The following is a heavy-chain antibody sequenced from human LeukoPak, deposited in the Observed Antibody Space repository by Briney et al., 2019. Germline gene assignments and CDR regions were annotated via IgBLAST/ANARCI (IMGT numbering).Heavy chain of an antibody. D-gene: IGHD6-19*01. CDR1: GFTFSSYG. CDR2: ISYDGSNK. J-gene: IGHJ4*02. V-gene: IGHV3-30*18. Sequence: GGSLRLSCAASGFTFSSYGMHWVRQAPGKGLEWVAVISYDGSNKYYADSVKGRFTISRDNSKNTLYLQMNSLRAEDTAVYYCAKVRGRGTYSSGWYLGYWGQGTLVTVSS. CDR3: AKVRGRGTYSSGWYLGY.